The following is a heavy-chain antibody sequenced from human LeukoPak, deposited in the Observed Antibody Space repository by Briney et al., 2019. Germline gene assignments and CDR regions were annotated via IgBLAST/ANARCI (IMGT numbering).Heavy chain of an antibody. CDR1: GFPFSIYA. Sequence: GGSLRLSFAASGFPFSIYAIHWVRPAPGKGPEWVAVISYDGSNKYYADSVKGRFTISRDNSKNTLYLQMNSLRTEDTAVYYCARDRSVGPRDFDYWGQGTLVTVSS. CDR3: ARDRSVGPRDFDY. CDR2: ISYDGSNK. J-gene: IGHJ4*02. V-gene: IGHV3-30*04. D-gene: IGHD1-26*01.